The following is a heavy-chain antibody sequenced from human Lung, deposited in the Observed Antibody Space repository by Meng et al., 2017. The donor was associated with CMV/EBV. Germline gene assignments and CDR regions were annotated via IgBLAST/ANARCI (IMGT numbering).Heavy chain of an antibody. CDR1: RSTFTGYD. Sequence: KASRSTFTGYDVHWVRQAPGKGLEWIGWINPKSSGTNCAQKFQGRVTMTRDTSISTAYMELSRLRSDDTAVYYCARNTIFGVGTFDYWGQGTLVTVSS. J-gene: IGHJ4*02. D-gene: IGHD3-3*01. V-gene: IGHV1-2*02. CDR2: INPKSSGT. CDR3: ARNTIFGVGTFDY.